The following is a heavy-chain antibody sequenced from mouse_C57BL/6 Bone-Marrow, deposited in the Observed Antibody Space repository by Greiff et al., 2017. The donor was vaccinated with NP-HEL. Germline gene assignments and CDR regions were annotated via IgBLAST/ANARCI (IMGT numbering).Heavy chain of an antibody. J-gene: IGHJ3*01. CDR1: GYTFTSYG. Sequence: QVQLQQSGAELARPGASVKLSSKATGYTFTSYGISRVKQRTGQGLERIGEIYPRSGNTYYNEKVKGKATLTADKSSSTAYMELRSLTSEDSAVYFCARDDYDEFAYWGQGTLVTVSA. D-gene: IGHD2-4*01. V-gene: IGHV1-81*01. CDR3: ARDDYDEFAY. CDR2: IYPRSGNT.